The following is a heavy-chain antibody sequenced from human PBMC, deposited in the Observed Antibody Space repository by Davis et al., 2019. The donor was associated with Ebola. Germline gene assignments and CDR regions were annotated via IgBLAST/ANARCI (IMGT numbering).Heavy chain of an antibody. V-gene: IGHV3-33*06. Sequence: PGGSLRLSCAASGFTFSSYGMHWVRQAPGKGLEWVAVIWYDGSNKYYADSVKGRFTISRDNSKNTLYLQMNSLRAEDTAVYYCAKLPYSTVTTRGAFDIWGQGTMVTVSS. CDR3: AKLPYSTVTTRGAFDI. D-gene: IGHD4-11*01. J-gene: IGHJ3*02. CDR2: IWYDGSNK. CDR1: GFTFSSYG.